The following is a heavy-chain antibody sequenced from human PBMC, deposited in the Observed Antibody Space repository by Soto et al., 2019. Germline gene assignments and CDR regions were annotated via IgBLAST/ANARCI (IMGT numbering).Heavy chain of an antibody. Sequence: EVQLVESGGGLVNPGGSLRLSCAASGLSFTNAWMSWVRQAAGKGLEWVGRIKSKNDGGTTDYASPVKGRFTISRDDSQNTLYLQITSLKTEDTAVYYCTTDIVTYHFSRGHYTGAYFDSWGQGTLVTVSS. V-gene: IGHV3-15*01. CDR1: GLSFTNAW. CDR2: IKSKNDGGTT. J-gene: IGHJ4*02. CDR3: TTDIVTYHFSRGHYTGAYFDS. D-gene: IGHD3-3*01.